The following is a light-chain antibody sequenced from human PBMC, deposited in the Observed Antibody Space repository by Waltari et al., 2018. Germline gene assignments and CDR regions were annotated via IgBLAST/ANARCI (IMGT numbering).Light chain of an antibody. CDR3: QQYHHWST. CDR1: QSIMTN. Sequence: EIVMTQSPATLPVSPGERGTLSCWASQSIMTNVAWYQQKPGQAPRLLIYDASTRATDTPASFSGSGSGTDFTLTISSLQSEDFAVYYCQQYHHWSTFGGGTKVEI. J-gene: IGKJ4*01. CDR2: DAS. V-gene: IGKV3-15*01.